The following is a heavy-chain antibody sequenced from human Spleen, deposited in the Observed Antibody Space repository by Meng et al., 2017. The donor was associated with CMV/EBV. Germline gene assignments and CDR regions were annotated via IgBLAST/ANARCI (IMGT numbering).Heavy chain of an antibody. Sequence: SVKVSCKASGDTFGSYGISWVRQAPGQGLEWMGRITPSFGITQYAQKFQGRLTITADKSTSTAYMQLSSLKSEDTAVYFCARGGGLLHYFDYWGQGTLVTVSS. CDR1: GDTFGSYG. CDR2: ITPSFGIT. CDR3: ARGGGLLHYFDY. V-gene: IGHV1-69*04. D-gene: IGHD3-16*01. J-gene: IGHJ4*02.